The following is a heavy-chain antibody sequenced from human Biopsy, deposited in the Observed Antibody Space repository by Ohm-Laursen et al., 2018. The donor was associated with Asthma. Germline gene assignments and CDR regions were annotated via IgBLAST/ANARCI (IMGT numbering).Heavy chain of an antibody. CDR2: MYAGGIR. D-gene: IGHD4-17*01. J-gene: IGHJ3*02. Sequence: SLRLSCAASGVNITNNYMTWVRQAPGKGLEWVSIMYAGGIRFYADRVKGRFTISRDNSKNTLYLQMDSLRPEDTALYYCARAGDTNDYGPAFDIWGLGTMVTVSS. CDR3: ARAGDTNDYGPAFDI. CDR1: GVNITNNY. V-gene: IGHV3-53*01.